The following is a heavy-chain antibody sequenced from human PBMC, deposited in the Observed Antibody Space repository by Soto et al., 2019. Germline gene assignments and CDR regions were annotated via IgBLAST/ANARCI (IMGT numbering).Heavy chain of an antibody. CDR3: ARDTPNSSGWD. J-gene: IGHJ4*02. D-gene: IGHD6-19*01. CDR1: GFTFSSYR. CDR2: ISRSSTTI. V-gene: IGHV3-48*01. Sequence: EVQLVESGGGLVQPGGSLRLSCAASGFTFSSYRMNWVRQAPGKGLEWVSYISRSSTTIYYADSVTGRFTISRDNAKNSLYLQMNSLRAEDTAVYYGARDTPNSSGWDWGQGTLVTVSS.